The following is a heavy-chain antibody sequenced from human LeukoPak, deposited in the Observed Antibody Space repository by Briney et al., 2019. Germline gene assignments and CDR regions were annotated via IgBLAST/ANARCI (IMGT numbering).Heavy chain of an antibody. CDR2: TYYRSKWYN. V-gene: IGHV6-1*01. D-gene: IGHD1-7*01. J-gene: IGHJ4*02. CDR3: VRAHNWNFGY. CDR1: GDSVSSNSVA. Sequence: SQTLSLTCVISGDSVSSNSVAWNWIRQSPSRGLEWLGRTYYRSKWYNDYATSVKSRITINPDTSKNQSSLQLNSVTPEDTAIYYCVRAHNWNFGYWGQGTLVTVSS.